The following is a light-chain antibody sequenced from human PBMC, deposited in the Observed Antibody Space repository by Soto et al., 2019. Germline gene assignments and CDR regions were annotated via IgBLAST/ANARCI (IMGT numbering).Light chain of an antibody. CDR3: QQYNNWPRT. J-gene: IGKJ1*01. V-gene: IGKV3-15*01. CDR1: QSVSSN. Sequence: EIVMTQSPATLSVSPRERDTLSCRASQSVSSNLAWYQQKPGQAPMLLIYGASTRATGIPARFSGSGSGTEFTLTISSLQSEDFAVYYCQQYNNWPRTFGQGTKVDIK. CDR2: GAS.